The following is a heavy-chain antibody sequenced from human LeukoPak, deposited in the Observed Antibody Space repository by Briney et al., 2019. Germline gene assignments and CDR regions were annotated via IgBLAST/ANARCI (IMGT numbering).Heavy chain of an antibody. D-gene: IGHD1-1*01. CDR2: LYYSGNT. V-gene: IGHV4-61*03. Sequence: SETLSLTCSVSGASVSVGSYYWSWIRQPPGKGLEWIGYLYYSGNTNYSPSLSGRVSTSIDTSKNHFSLNLTSVTAADTAVYYCARGLSTGREDYFDYWGQGTLVSVSS. CDR3: ARGLSTGREDYFDY. CDR1: GASVSVGSYY. J-gene: IGHJ4*02.